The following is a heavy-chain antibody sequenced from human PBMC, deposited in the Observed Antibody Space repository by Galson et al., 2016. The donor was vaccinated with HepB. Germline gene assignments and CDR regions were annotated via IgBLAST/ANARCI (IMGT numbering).Heavy chain of an antibody. D-gene: IGHD3-10*01. Sequence: SLRLSCAASGFTFRSYGMHWVRQAPGKGLEWVAVIWYDGSNKYYTDSVKGRFTISRDNSKNTLYLQMNSLRAEDTAVYYCAKDGWFGERDYYYYGMDVWGQGTTVTVS. CDR2: IWYDGSNK. CDR3: AKDGWFGERDYYYYGMDV. CDR1: GFTFRSYG. V-gene: IGHV3-33*06. J-gene: IGHJ6*02.